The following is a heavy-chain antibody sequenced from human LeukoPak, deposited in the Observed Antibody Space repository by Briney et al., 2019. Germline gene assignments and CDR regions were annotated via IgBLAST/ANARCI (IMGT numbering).Heavy chain of an antibody. CDR3: ARERTSCTNGVCRTPRWFDP. CDR1: GGSISTYY. D-gene: IGHD2-8*01. V-gene: IGHV4-4*07. Sequence: SETLSLTCTVSGGSISTYYWTWIRQPAGKGLEWIGHIYISGTTNYSPSLKSRVTMSVDTSKNRFSLKLSSVTAADTAVYYCARERTSCTNGVCRTPRWFDPWGQGILVTVSS. CDR2: IYISGTT. J-gene: IGHJ5*02.